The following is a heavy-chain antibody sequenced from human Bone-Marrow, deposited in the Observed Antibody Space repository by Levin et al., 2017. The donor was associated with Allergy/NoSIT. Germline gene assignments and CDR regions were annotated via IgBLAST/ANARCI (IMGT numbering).Heavy chain of an antibody. Sequence: GESLKISCAASGFTFSSYGMSWVRQAPGKGLEWVSGISGSGISTYYVDSLKGRFTISRDNSQSTLFLQMNSLGAEDTAVYYCAKGSLNYGTGTDDYWGQGTLVTVSS. V-gene: IGHV3-23*01. CDR2: ISGSGIST. J-gene: IGHJ4*02. CDR3: AKGSLNYGTGTDDY. CDR1: GFTFSSYG. D-gene: IGHD1/OR15-1a*01.